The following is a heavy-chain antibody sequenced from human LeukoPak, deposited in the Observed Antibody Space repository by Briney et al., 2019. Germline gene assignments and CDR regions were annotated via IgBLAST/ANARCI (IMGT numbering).Heavy chain of an antibody. CDR3: ARGRAGSSDN. CDR1: GYSISSGYY. Sequence: SETLSLTCTVSGYSISSGYYWGWIRQPPGQGLEWIGSIYRSGATYYNASLKSRVTISVDRSKNQFSLKLSSVTAADTAVYYCARGRAGSSDNWGQGTLVTVSS. D-gene: IGHD6-6*01. CDR2: IYRSGAT. J-gene: IGHJ4*02. V-gene: IGHV4-38-2*02.